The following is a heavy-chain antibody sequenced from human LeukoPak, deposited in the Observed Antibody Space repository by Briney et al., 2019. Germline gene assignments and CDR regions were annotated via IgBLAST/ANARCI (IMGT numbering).Heavy chain of an antibody. Sequence: HPGGSLRLSCAASGFTFSSSAMSWVRQAPGEGLEWVSSIRARGISTYYAASVKGRFTISRDNSKTTLYLQMNSLRGDDIGVYYCAKSFDFSNGHSPILPPFDSWGQGTLVSVSS. J-gene: IGHJ4*02. CDR3: AKSFDFSNGHSPILPPFDS. V-gene: IGHV3-23*01. CDR1: GFTFSSSA. D-gene: IGHD3-3*01. CDR2: IRARGIST.